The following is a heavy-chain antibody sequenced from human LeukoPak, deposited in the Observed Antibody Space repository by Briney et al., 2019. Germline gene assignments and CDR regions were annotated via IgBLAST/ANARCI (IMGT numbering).Heavy chain of an antibody. CDR1: GFTFDDYA. Sequence: AGGSLRLSCAASGFTFDDYAMHWVRQAPGKGLGWVSGISWNSGSIGYADSVKGRFTISRDNAKNSLYLQMNSLRAEDTALYYCAKDSVSSSPGFVDYWGQGTLVTVSS. D-gene: IGHD6-6*01. V-gene: IGHV3-9*01. CDR3: AKDSVSSSPGFVDY. J-gene: IGHJ4*02. CDR2: ISWNSGSI.